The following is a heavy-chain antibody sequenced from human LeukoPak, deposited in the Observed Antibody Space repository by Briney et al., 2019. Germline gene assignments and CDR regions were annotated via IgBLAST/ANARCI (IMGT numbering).Heavy chain of an antibody. D-gene: IGHD3-16*01. CDR3: ARDDYGVFDAFDV. V-gene: IGHV4-4*08. CDR1: GGSITSHF. J-gene: IGHJ3*01. CDR2: VSKSGST. Sequence: SETLSLTCTVSGGSITSHFWTWIRQAPGKGLEWVGYVSKSGSTNYNPSLQSRITISVDTSKNQFFLKLTSMTAADTAAYFCARDDYGVFDAFDVWGQGTVVTVSS.